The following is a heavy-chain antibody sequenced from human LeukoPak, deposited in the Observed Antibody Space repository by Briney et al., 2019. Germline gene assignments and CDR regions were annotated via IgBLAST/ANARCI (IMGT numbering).Heavy chain of an antibody. CDR1: GFTFSSYA. J-gene: IGHJ6*02. Sequence: GASLRLSCAASGFTFSSYAMSWVRQAPGKGLEWVSAISGSGGSTYYADSVEGRFTISRDNSKNTLYLQMNSLRAEDTAVYYCANQKSYYYYGMDVWGQGTTVTVSS. CDR2: ISGSGGST. CDR3: ANQKSYYYYGMDV. V-gene: IGHV3-23*01.